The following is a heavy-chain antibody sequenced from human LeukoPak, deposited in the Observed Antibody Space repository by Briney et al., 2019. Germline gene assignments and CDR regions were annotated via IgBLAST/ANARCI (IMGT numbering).Heavy chain of an antibody. J-gene: IGHJ4*02. CDR2: IRSKAYGGTT. CDR1: GFTFCDYA. D-gene: IGHD2-21*02. V-gene: IGHV3-49*03. Sequence: GGSLRLSCTASGFTFCDYAMSWFRQAPGKGLEWVGFIRSKAYGGTTEYAASVKGRFTISRDDSKSIAYLQMNSLKTEDTAVYYCTRTMVVTPTSEFDYWGQGTLVTVSS. CDR3: TRTMVVTPTSEFDY.